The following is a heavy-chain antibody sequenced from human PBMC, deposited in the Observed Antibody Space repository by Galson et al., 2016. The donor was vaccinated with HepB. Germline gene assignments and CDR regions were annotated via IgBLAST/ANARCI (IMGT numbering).Heavy chain of an antibody. CDR3: AHRKSIPAEFDS. Sequence: PALVKPTQTLTLTCTFSGEVGVGWIRQPPGKALEWLALIYWDDDKRYSPALKSRLTITKDTSKNQVVLTMTNMDPVDTATYYCAHRKSIPAEFDSWGQGTLVTVSS. J-gene: IGHJ4*02. CDR1: GEVG. V-gene: IGHV2-5*02. D-gene: IGHD6-25*01. CDR2: IYWDDDK.